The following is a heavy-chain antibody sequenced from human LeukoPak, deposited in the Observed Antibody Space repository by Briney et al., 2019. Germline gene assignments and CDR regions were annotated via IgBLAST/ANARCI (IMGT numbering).Heavy chain of an antibody. V-gene: IGHV3-7*04. CDR3: ARARYCANPVCHIGGGLDV. D-gene: IGHD2-8*01. Sequence: GGSLRLSCAASGFPFTNNWMTWVRQAPGKGLEWVATIMQNGRETYYVESVKGRFTISRDNARDSVYLQMTLLTAEDAAVYYCARARYCANPVCHIGGGLDVWGPGTTVTVSS. CDR2: IMQNGRET. J-gene: IGHJ6*02. CDR1: GFPFTNNW.